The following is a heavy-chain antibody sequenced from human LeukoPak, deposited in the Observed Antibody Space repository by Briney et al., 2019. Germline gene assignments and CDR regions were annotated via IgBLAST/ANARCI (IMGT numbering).Heavy chain of an antibody. CDR2: ISGDGNST. CDR1: GFTFDDYA. V-gene: IGHV3-43*02. CDR3: AKVDYYYYGMDV. J-gene: IGHJ6*02. Sequence: GGSLRLSCAASGFTFDDYAMHWVRQAPGKGLEWVSLISGDGNSTYYADSVKGRFTISRDNSKNSLYLQMNSLRTEDTALYYCAKVDYYYYGMDVWGQGTTVTVSS.